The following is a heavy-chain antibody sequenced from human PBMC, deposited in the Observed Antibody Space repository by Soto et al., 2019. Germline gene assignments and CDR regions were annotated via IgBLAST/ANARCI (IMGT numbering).Heavy chain of an antibody. CDR1: GFTFDDYA. Sequence: EVQVVESGGGLVQPGRSLRLACAASGFTFDDYAMHWVLQAPGKGLECVSGISWNSGSIGYADSVKGRFTISRDNAKNSLYLQMSTLRSDDTALYYCAKEMKSRYDILAGPFDYWGRGPLVTVSS. V-gene: IGHV3-9*01. CDR3: AKEMKSRYDILAGPFDY. D-gene: IGHD3-9*01. CDR2: ISWNSGSI. J-gene: IGHJ4*02.